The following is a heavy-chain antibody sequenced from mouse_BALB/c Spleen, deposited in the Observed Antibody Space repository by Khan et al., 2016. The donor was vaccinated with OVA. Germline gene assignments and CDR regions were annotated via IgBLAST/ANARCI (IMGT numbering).Heavy chain of an antibody. J-gene: IGHJ2*01. CDR3: TRGGNWDDFDY. CDR1: GFTFSSFG. CDR2: INSVSNTI. Sequence: EVQGVESGGGLVQPGGSRKLSCAASGFTFSSFGMHWVRQAPEKGLEWVAYINSVSNTIYYADTVKGRFTISRDNPKNTLFLQMTSLRSEDTAMYYCTRGGNWDDFDYWGQGTTLTVSS. D-gene: IGHD4-1*01. V-gene: IGHV5-17*02.